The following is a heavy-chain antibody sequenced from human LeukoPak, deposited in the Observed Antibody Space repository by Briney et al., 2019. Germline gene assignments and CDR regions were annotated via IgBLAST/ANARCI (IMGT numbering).Heavy chain of an antibody. CDR1: VYTFTGYY. J-gene: IGHJ1*01. Sequence: ASVRVSFKASVYTFTGYYMHWVRQAPGQGLEWMGWINPNSGGTNYAQMFQGRVTMTRDTSISTAYMELSRLRSDDTAVYYCAREDYYDSSGYYKNKEYFQHWGQGTLVTVSS. CDR2: INPNSGGT. D-gene: IGHD3-22*01. V-gene: IGHV1-2*02. CDR3: AREDYYDSSGYYKNKEYFQH.